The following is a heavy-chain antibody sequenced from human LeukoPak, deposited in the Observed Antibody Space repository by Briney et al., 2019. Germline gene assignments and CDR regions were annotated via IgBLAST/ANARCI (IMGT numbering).Heavy chain of an antibody. CDR3: AVSGGYSYGYDY. CDR2: IDSRDSST. D-gene: IGHD5-18*01. CDR1: GYSFTSYW. Sequence: GESLKISCMGSGYSFTSYWISWVRQMPGKGLEWMGRIDSRDSSTNYSPSFQGHVTISAAKSISTAYLQWSSLKASDTAMYYCAVSGGYSYGYDYWGQGTLVTVSS. V-gene: IGHV5-10-1*01. J-gene: IGHJ4*02.